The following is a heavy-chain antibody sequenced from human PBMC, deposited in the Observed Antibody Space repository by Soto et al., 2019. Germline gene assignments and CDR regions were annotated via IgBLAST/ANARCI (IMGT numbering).Heavy chain of an antibody. V-gene: IGHV4-4*02. J-gene: IGHJ4*02. D-gene: IGHD1-20*01. Sequence: PSETLSLTCAVSGGSISSSNWWSWVRQPPGKGLEWIGEIYHSGSTNYNPSLKSRVTISVDTSKNQLSLKVSSVTAADTAVYYCARGRTLITGTSLDYWGQGTLVTVSS. CDR2: IYHSGST. CDR1: GGSISSSNW. CDR3: ARGRTLITGTSLDY.